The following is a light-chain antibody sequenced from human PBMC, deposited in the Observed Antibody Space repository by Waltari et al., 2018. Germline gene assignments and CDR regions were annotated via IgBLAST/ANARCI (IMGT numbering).Light chain of an antibody. CDR1: QSILYTSNNKNY. CDR2: WAS. Sequence: EIVMTQSPESLAVSLGETATITCKSSQSILYTSNNKNYLAWYQQKPGQPPRLLIYWASLRDSGVPDRFSGSGSGTDFTLTISSLQAEDVAVYYCQQYFDNPRTFGQGTRLEIK. CDR3: QQYFDNPRT. V-gene: IGKV4-1*01. J-gene: IGKJ2*01.